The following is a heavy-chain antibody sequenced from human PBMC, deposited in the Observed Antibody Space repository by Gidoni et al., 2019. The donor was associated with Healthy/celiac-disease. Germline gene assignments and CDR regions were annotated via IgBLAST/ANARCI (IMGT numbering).Heavy chain of an antibody. V-gene: IGHV1-18*04. J-gene: IGHJ4*02. CDR3: ARVKVTMIVVVIAPDY. CDR1: GYTFTSYG. D-gene: IGHD3-22*01. Sequence: QVQLVQSGAEVKKPGASVTVSCKASGYTFTSYGISWVRQAPGQGLEWMGWISAYNGNTNYAQKLQGRVTMTTDTSTSTAYMELRSLRSDDTAVYYCARVKVTMIVVVIAPDYWGQGTLVTVSS. CDR2: ISAYNGNT.